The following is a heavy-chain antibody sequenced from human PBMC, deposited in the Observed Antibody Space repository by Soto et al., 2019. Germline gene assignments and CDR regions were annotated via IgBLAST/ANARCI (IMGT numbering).Heavy chain of an antibody. CDR3: ARGGRRGEDY. V-gene: IGHV4-34*01. CDR2: INHSGST. D-gene: IGHD3-3*01. CDR1: GGSFSGYY. J-gene: IGHJ4*02. Sequence: LSLTCAVYGGSFSGYYWSWIRQPPGKGLEWIGEINHSGSTNYNPSLKSRVTISVDTSKNQFSLKLSSVTAADTAVYYCARGGRRGEDYWGQGTLVTVSS.